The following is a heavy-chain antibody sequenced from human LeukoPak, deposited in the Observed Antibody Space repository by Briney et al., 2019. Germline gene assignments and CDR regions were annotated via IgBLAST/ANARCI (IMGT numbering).Heavy chain of an antibody. CDR2: IYSGGST. CDR3: ARDTIDSNSDY. Sequence: GGSLRLSCTASVFTVSSNYMTWVRQAPGKGLEWVSVIYSGGSTYYADPVKGRFTISRDSSKNTLFLQMNSLRPADTAIYYCARDTIDSNSDYWGQGTLVTVSS. V-gene: IGHV3-66*02. J-gene: IGHJ4*02. D-gene: IGHD4-11*01. CDR1: VFTVSSNY.